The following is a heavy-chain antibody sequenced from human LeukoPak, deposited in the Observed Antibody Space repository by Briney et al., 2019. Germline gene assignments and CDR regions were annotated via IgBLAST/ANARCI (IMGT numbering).Heavy chain of an antibody. CDR1: GFTFSNAW. J-gene: IGHJ5*02. Sequence: GGSLRLSCAASGFTFSNAWMSWVRQAPGKGLEWVGRVKSKADGGTTDHAAPVKGRFIISRDDSKNTLYLQMNSLKTEDTAVYYCSTYRPPAWGQGTLVTVSS. V-gene: IGHV3-15*01. D-gene: IGHD1-26*01. CDR3: STYRPPA. CDR2: VKSKADGGTT.